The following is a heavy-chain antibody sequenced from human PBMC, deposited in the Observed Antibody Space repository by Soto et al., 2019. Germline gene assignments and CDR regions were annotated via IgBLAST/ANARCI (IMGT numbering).Heavy chain of an antibody. CDR3: ARMAYYDISTGYYIRSRYFDY. CDR1: GGSFSGYY. J-gene: IGHJ4*02. V-gene: IGHV4-34*01. Sequence: SETLSLTCAVYGGSFSGYYWSWIRQPPGKGLEWIGEINHSGSTNYNPSLKSRVTISVDTSKNQFSLKLSSVTAADTAVYYCARMAYYDISTGYYIRSRYFDYWGQGTLVTVSS. D-gene: IGHD3-9*01. CDR2: INHSGST.